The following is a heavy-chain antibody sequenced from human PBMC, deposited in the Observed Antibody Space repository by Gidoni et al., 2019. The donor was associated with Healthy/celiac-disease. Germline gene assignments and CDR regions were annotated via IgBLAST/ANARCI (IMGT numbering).Heavy chain of an antibody. J-gene: IGHJ4*02. V-gene: IGHV1-18*01. CDR2: ISAYNGNT. D-gene: IGHD3-10*01. CDR1: GYPFTSYG. CDR3: ARDPPVRDY. Sequence: QVQLVQSGAEVTQPGASVTVSCKASGYPFTSYGISWVRQAPGKGLEWMGWISAYNGNTNYAQKLQGRVNMTTDTSTSTAEMELRSLRSDDTAVYYCARDPPVRDYWGQGTLVTVSS.